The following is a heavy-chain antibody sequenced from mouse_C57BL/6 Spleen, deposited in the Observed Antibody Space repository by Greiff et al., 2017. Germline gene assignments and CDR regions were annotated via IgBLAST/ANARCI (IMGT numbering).Heavy chain of an antibody. CDR2: LNPGSGGT. V-gene: IGHV1-54*01. CDR1: GYAFTNYL. Sequence: VQLQQSGAELVRPGTSVKVSCKASGYAFTNYLIEWVKQRPGQGLEWIGVLNPGSGGTNYNEKFKGKATLTADKSSSTAYMQLSSLTSEDSAVYFCARGWLPYWYFDVWGTGTTVTVSS. J-gene: IGHJ1*03. D-gene: IGHD2-2*01. CDR3: ARGWLPYWYFDV.